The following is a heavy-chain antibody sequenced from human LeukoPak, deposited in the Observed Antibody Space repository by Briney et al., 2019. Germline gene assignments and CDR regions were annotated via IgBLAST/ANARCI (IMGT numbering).Heavy chain of an antibody. CDR2: IHFTGIT. CDR1: GDSLRMTNYY. V-gene: IGHV4-39*07. CDR3: ARVGPILGTSRFEY. J-gene: IGHJ4*02. D-gene: IGHD1-26*01. Sequence: PSETLSLTCTVSGDSLRMTNYYWGWIRQPPGKGLEWIGSIHFTGITDYNPSLKSRLAISLNTSKNLFSLRLSSVTAADTAVYFCARVGPILGTSRFEYWGQGILVAVSS.